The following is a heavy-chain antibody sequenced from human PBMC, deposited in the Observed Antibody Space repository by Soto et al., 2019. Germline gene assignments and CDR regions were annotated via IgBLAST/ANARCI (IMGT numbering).Heavy chain of an antibody. D-gene: IGHD1-26*01. CDR3: AREVGAGFDP. V-gene: IGHV4-39*02. J-gene: IGHJ5*02. CDR2: TYYSAGT. Sequence: PSETLSLTCNASGGSVGSSSYYWGWIRQAPGKGLEWIVSTYYSAGTYYNPSLKSRVTTSMDASKNQFSLTVTSVTAADTAIYYCAREVGAGFDPWGQGTLVTVSS. CDR1: GGSVGSSSYY.